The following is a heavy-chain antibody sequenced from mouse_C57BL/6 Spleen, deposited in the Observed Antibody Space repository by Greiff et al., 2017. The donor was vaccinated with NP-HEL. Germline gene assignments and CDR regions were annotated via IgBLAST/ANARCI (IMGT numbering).Heavy chain of an antibody. CDR2: INPNYGTT. Sequence: VQLQQSGPELVKPGASVKISCKASGYSFTDYNMNWVKQSNGKSLEWIGLINPNYGTTSYNQKFKGKATLTVDQSSSTAYMQLNSLTSEDSAVYYCARGTYYGSSPRDFDYWGQGTTLTVSS. D-gene: IGHD1-1*01. CDR1: GYSFTDYN. J-gene: IGHJ2*01. CDR3: ARGTYYGSSPRDFDY. V-gene: IGHV1-39*01.